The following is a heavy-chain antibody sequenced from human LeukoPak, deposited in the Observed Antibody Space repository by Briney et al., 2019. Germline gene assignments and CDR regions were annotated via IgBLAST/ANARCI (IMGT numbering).Heavy chain of an antibody. J-gene: IGHJ3*02. CDR1: GYTFSGYG. CDR3: ARELHYDYVWGSDRPFHAFDI. CDR2: ISAYSGDT. V-gene: IGHV1-18*01. D-gene: IGHD3-16*02. Sequence: ASVKVSCKASGYTFSGYGISWVRQAPGQGLEWMGWISAYSGDTNYAQRLQGRVTMTTDTSTTTAYMELRSLRSDDTAVYYCARELHYDYVWGSDRPFHAFDIWGQGTMVTVSS.